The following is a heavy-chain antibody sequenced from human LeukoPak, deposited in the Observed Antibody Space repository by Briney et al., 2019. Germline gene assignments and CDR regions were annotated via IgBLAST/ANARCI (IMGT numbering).Heavy chain of an antibody. CDR2: IYYSGST. V-gene: IGHV4-39*07. D-gene: IGHD2-15*01. CDR1: GGSISSSSYY. Sequence: PSETLSLTCTVSGGSISSSSYYWGWIRQPPGKGLEWIGSIYYSGSTYYNPSLKSRVTMSVDTSKNQFSLKLSSVTAADTAVYYCARGVVAAALPSYYFDYWGQGTLITVSS. CDR3: ARGVVAAALPSYYFDY. J-gene: IGHJ4*02.